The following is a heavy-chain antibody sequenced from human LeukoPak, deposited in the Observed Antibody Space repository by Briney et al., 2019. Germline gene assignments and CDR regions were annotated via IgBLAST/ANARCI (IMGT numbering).Heavy chain of an antibody. CDR3: TRETSGYGYYMDV. CDR2: ISSTSSSSGYI. V-gene: IGHV3-21*01. D-gene: IGHD3-22*01. CDR1: GFTLRSFC. Sequence: GSLRLPCENSGFTLRSFCLKWVRQAPGKGLEWVSTISSTSSSSGYIYYADPVKGRFTISRDNAKNSLFLQMNSLRAEDTAVYYCTRETSGYGYYMDVWGKGTTVTVSS. J-gene: IGHJ6*03.